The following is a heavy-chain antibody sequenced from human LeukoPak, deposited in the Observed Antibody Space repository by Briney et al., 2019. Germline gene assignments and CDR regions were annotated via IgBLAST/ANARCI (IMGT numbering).Heavy chain of an antibody. CDR2: ISSSGSSI. V-gene: IGHV3-48*03. CDR3: AREVARWLQYYFDY. CDR1: GFTFSSYE. Sequence: GGSLRLSCAASGFTFSSYEMNWVRQAPGKGLEWVSYISSSGSSIYYADSVKGRFTISRDNAKNSLYLQINSLRAEDTAVYYCAREVARWLQYYFDYWGQGTLVTVSS. J-gene: IGHJ4*02. D-gene: IGHD5-24*01.